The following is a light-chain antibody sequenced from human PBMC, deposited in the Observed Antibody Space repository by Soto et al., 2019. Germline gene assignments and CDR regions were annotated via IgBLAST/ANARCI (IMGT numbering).Light chain of an antibody. V-gene: IGLV2-8*01. J-gene: IGLJ1*01. CDR1: SSDVGGYDY. CDR3: SSYAGTHIV. CDR2: DVT. Sequence: QSVLTQPPSASGCPGQSVTISCTGTSSDVGGYDYVSWYQQHPGKAPKLMIYDVTKRPSGVPDRFSGSKSANTASLTVSGLQAEDEADYYCSSYAGTHIVFGTGTKVTVL.